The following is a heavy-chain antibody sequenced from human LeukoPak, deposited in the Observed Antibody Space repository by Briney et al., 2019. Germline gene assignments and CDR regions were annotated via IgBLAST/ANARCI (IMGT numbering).Heavy chain of an antibody. Sequence: PGGSLRLSCAASGFTFSSYSMNWVRQAPGKGLEWVSSISRSGSTKYYADSVKGRFTISRDNAKNSLFLQMNSLRAEDTAVYYCARVWDYDIDYWGQGTLVTVSS. CDR2: ISRSGSTK. D-gene: IGHD4-17*01. V-gene: IGHV3-48*04. J-gene: IGHJ4*02. CDR3: ARVWDYDIDY. CDR1: GFTFSSYS.